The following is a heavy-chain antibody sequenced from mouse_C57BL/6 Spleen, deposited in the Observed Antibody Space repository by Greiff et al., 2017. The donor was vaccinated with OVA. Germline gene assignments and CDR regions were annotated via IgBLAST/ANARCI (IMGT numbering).Heavy chain of an antibody. CDR3: ARSGEGTLDY. J-gene: IGHJ2*01. CDR2: IYPGSGNT. Sequence: VQGVESGAELVRPGASVKLSCKASGYTFTDYYINWVKQRPGQGLEWIARIYPGSGNTYYNEKFKGKATLTAEKSSSTAYMQLSSLTSEDSAVYFCARSGEGTLDYWGQGTTLTVSS. V-gene: IGHV1-76*01. CDR1: GYTFTDYY. D-gene: IGHD3-3*01.